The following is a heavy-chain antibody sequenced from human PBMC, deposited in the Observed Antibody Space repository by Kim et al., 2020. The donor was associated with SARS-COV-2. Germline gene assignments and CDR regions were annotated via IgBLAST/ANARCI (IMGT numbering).Heavy chain of an antibody. CDR1: GGSISSSNW. CDR3: ASDLWFGDHPFGD. D-gene: IGHD3-10*01. Sequence: SETLSLTCAVSGGSISSSNWWSWVRQPPGKGLEWIGEIYHSGSTNYNPSLKSRVTISVDKSKNQFSLKLSSVTAADTAVYYCASDLWFGDHPFGDWGQGTLVTVSS. J-gene: IGHJ4*02. V-gene: IGHV4-4*02. CDR2: IYHSGST.